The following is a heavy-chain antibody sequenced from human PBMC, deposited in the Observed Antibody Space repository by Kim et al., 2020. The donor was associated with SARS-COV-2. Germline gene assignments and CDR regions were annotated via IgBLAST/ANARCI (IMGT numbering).Heavy chain of an antibody. CDR2: ISSSGSTI. V-gene: IGHV3-48*03. D-gene: IGHD6-13*01. J-gene: IGHJ4*02. Sequence: GGSLRLSCAASGFTFSSYEMNWVRQAPGKGLEWVSYISSSGSTIYYADSVKGRFTISRDNAKNSLYLQMNSLRAEDTAVYYCARSRLESSSWYFDYWGQGTLVTVSS. CDR3: ARSRLESSSWYFDY. CDR1: GFTFSSYE.